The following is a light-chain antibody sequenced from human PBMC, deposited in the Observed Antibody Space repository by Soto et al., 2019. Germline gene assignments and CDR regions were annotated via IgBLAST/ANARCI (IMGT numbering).Light chain of an antibody. CDR3: QQRSTWLYT. J-gene: IGKJ2*01. V-gene: IGKV3-11*02. CDR1: QDVSIF. Sequence: ILLAQSPATLSLSPGERATLSCKASQDVSIFLAWYQQKPGQAPRLLIHDASNRATGVPARFSGSGSGRDFTLTITSLEPEDFAVYYCQQRSTWLYTFGQGTQLEV. CDR2: DAS.